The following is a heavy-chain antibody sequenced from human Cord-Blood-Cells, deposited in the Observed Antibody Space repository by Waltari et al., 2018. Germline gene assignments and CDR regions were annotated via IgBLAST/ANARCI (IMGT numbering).Heavy chain of an antibody. CDR1: GGSISSYY. Sequence: QVQLQESGPGLVKPSETLSLTCTVSGGSISSYYWSWIRQPPGKGLEWFGYIYYSGSTNSTPSLKSRVTISVDTSKIQFSLKLSSVTAADTAVYYCARHPRYSGSINWFDPWGQGTLVTVSS. D-gene: IGHD1-26*01. CDR2: IYYSGST. V-gene: IGHV4-59*08. J-gene: IGHJ5*02. CDR3: ARHPRYSGSINWFDP.